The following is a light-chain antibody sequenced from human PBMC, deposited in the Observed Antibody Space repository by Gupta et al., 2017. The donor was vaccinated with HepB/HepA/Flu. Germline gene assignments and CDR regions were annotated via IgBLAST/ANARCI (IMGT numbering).Light chain of an antibody. CDR3: TSYASSSTYV. CDR2: DVG. CDR1: SSDVGGYNY. Sequence: SALTQPASVSGSPGQSITISCTGASSDVGGYNYVSWYQQHPGKAPKLIMYDVGYRPAGISNRFSGSKSGNTASLTISGLQAEDEADYYCTSYASSSTYVFGTGTEVTVL. V-gene: IGLV2-14*03. J-gene: IGLJ1*01.